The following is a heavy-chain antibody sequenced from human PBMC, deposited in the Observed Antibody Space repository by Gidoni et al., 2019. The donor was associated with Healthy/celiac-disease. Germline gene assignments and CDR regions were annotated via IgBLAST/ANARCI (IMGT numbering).Heavy chain of an antibody. CDR3: ARVRPSCYYYYGMDV. J-gene: IGHJ6*02. Sequence: VAVISYDGSNKYYADSVKGRFTISRDNSKNTLYLQMNSLRAEDTAVYYCARVRPSCYYYYGMDVWGQGTTVTVSS. V-gene: IGHV3-30-3*01. D-gene: IGHD2-2*01. CDR2: ISYDGSNK.